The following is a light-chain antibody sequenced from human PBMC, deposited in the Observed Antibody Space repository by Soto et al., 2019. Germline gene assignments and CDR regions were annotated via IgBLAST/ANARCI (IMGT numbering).Light chain of an antibody. Sequence: EVVMTQSPATLSVSPGEGVTLSCRANQGIGDTLAWYQHKPGHTPRLLISDTSTIATGVPARFSGSRSGPEFTLTINRLQSEDVSIYYCQPFNTWPLTFGGGTKVESK. CDR1: QGIGDT. V-gene: IGKV3-15*01. CDR2: DTS. CDR3: QPFNTWPLT. J-gene: IGKJ4*01.